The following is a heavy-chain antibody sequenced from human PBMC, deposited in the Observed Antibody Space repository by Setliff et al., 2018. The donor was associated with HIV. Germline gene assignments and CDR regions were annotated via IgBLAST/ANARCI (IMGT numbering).Heavy chain of an antibody. Sequence: GGSLRLSCAASGFTFSSYGMHWVRQAPGKGLEWVAVIWYDGSNKYYADSVKGRFTISRDKSKNTLYLQMNSLRAEDTAVYYCARVSNRQYMDVWGKGTTVTVSS. V-gene: IGHV3-33*01. D-gene: IGHD4-4*01. CDR3: ARVSNRQYMDV. CDR2: IWYDGSNK. J-gene: IGHJ6*03. CDR1: GFTFSSYG.